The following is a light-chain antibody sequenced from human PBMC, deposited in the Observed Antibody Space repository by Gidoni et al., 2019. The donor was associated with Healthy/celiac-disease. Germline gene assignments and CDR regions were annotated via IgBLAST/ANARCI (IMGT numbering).Light chain of an antibody. J-gene: IGKJ4*01. V-gene: IGKV3-11*01. CDR1: QSVSSY. CDR2: DAS. Sequence: EFVLTHSPATLSLSPGERATLSCRASQSVSSYLAWYQQKPGQAPRLLIYDASNRATGIPARFSGSGSGTDFTLTISSLEPEDFAVYYCQQRRNWPPLTFGGGTKVEIK. CDR3: QQRRNWPPLT.